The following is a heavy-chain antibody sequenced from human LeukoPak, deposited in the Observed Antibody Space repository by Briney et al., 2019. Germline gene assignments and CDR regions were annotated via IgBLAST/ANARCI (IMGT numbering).Heavy chain of an antibody. CDR2: IFPSGGEI. CDR3: TTGGASHIVVVTPSDH. CDR1: GFTFSTFA. Sequence: GGSLRLSCAASGFTFSTFAMIWVRQPPGKGLEWVSSIFPSGGEIHYADSVRGRFTISRDNSKSTLSLQMNSLKTEDTAVYYCTTGGASHIVVVTPSDHWGQGTLVTVSS. D-gene: IGHD2-21*02. J-gene: IGHJ4*02. V-gene: IGHV3-23*01.